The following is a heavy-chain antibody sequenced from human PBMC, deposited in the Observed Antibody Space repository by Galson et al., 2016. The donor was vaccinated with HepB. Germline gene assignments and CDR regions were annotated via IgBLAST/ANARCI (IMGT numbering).Heavy chain of an antibody. CDR3: ARELVRSSFDL. J-gene: IGHJ3*01. D-gene: IGHD3-10*01. V-gene: IGHV3-48*02. CDR1: GFTFSRSG. Sequence: SLRLSCAGSGFTFSRSGLNWVRQAPGKGLQWVSYISSSVSTIYYADSVMGRFTISRDNAKNSVYLQMHSLRDEDTAVYYCARELVRSSFDLWGQGTTVTVSS. CDR2: ISSSVSTI.